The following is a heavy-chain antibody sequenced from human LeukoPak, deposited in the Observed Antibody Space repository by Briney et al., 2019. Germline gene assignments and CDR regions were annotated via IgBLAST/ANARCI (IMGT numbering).Heavy chain of an antibody. J-gene: IGHJ3*02. D-gene: IGHD1-14*01. CDR1: GFTFSSYS. V-gene: IGHV3-21*01. CDR3: ATPGPEGQDAFDI. Sequence: GXXLRLSCADSGFTFSSYSMNWVRQAPGKGLEWVSSISSSSSYIYYADSVKGRFTISRDNAKNSLYLQMNSLRAEDTAVYYCATPGPEGQDAFDIWGQGTMVTVSS. CDR2: ISSSSSYI.